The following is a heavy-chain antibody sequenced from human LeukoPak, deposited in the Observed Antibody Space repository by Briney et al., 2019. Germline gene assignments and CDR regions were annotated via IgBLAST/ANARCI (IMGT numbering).Heavy chain of an antibody. Sequence: SETLSLTCTVSGGSISSTGYYWGWVRQPPGKGLEWIGSMYYSGSTYYNPSLKSRVTISVDTSKNQFSLKLSSVTAADTAVYYCARAYYDSSGYYFEAFDYWGQGTLVTVSS. J-gene: IGHJ4*02. CDR1: GGSISSTGYY. D-gene: IGHD3-22*01. CDR2: MYYSGST. CDR3: ARAYYDSSGYYFEAFDY. V-gene: IGHV4-39*07.